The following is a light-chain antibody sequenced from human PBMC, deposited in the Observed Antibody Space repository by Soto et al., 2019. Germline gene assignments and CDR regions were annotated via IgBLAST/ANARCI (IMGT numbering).Light chain of an antibody. CDR2: DAS. Sequence: DIQMTQSPSTLSASVGDRVTITCRASQSISSWLAWYQQKPGKAPKLLIYDASSLESGVPSRFSGSGSGTEFTLTISSLQHDDFATYYGQQYNSYPWTFGQGTKVEIK. CDR3: QQYNSYPWT. CDR1: QSISSW. J-gene: IGKJ1*01. V-gene: IGKV1-5*01.